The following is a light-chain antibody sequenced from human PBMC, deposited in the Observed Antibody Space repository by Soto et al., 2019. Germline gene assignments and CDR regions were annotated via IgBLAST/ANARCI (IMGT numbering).Light chain of an antibody. CDR1: SSNIGAGYD. Sequence: QSVLTHPPSVSGAPGQRVTISCTGSSSNIGAGYDVHWYQQLPGTAPKLLIYGNSNRPSGVPDRFSGSKSGTSASLAITGLQAEDEAVYYCQSYDSSPSGFYVFGPGTKVT. J-gene: IGLJ1*01. CDR3: QSYDSSPSGFYV. CDR2: GNS. V-gene: IGLV1-40*01.